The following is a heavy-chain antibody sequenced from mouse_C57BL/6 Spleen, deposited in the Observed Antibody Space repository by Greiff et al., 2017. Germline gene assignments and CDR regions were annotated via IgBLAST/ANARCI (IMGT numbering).Heavy chain of an antibody. J-gene: IGHJ4*01. CDR3: AIRRGYGSYAMDY. V-gene: IGHV1-64*01. D-gene: IGHD1-1*02. Sequence: QVQLQQPGAELVKPGASVKLSCKASGYTFTSYWMHWVKQRPGQGLEWIGMIHPNSGSTNYNEKFKSKATLTVDKSSSTAYMQLSSLTSEDSAVYYCAIRRGYGSYAMDYWGQGTSVTVSS. CDR2: IHPNSGST. CDR1: GYTFTSYW.